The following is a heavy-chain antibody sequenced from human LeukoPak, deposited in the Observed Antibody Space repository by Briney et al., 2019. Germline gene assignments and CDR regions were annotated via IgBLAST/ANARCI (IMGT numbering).Heavy chain of an antibody. CDR1: GFTFSSYA. V-gene: IGHV3-30*04. D-gene: IGHD3-22*01. J-gene: IGHJ4*02. Sequence: GWSLRLSCPSSGFTFSSYAMHWVRQAPGKGLEGVAVISYDGSNKYYADSVKGRFTISRDNSKNTVYLQINSLRAKGTAGYYCAKDPTHFRVWDDYDNTRLNYWVQGTMVTVSS. CDR2: ISYDGSNK. CDR3: AKDPTHFRVWDDYDNTRLNY.